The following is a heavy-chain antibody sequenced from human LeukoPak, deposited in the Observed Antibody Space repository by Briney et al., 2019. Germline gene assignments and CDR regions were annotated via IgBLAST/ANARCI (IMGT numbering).Heavy chain of an antibody. CDR2: IKQDGGQK. D-gene: IGHD6-19*01. J-gene: IGHJ4*02. CDR3: VGLGDNSGWYDY. V-gene: IGHV3-7*03. Sequence: GGSLRLSCAASGFTFSNYWMSWVRQAPGKGLEWVANIKQDGGQKHYVDSVKGRFTISRDNAMNSVYLQMNSLRAEDTAMYYCVGLGDNSGWYDYWGQGTLVTVSS. CDR1: GFTFSNYW.